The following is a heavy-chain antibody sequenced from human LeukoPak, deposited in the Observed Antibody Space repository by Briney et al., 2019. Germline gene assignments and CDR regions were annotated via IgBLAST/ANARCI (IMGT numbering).Heavy chain of an antibody. D-gene: IGHD2-2*01. CDR1: VGSISMKY. Sequence: SATLSLTCTVSVGSISMKYGSWIRQPPGKGLEWIGYIYYSGSTSYRPSLKSRVTISVDTSKNQFSLKLSSLTAADTAVYYCARQDPPIEYLTWGEGTLVTVSS. V-gene: IGHV4-59*08. CDR2: IYYSGST. J-gene: IGHJ5*02. CDR3: ARQDPPIEYLT.